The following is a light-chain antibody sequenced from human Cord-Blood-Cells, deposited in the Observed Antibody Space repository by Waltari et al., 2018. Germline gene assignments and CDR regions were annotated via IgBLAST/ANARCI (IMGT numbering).Light chain of an antibody. CDR2: SNN. V-gene: IGLV1-44*01. CDR3: AAWDDSLNGYV. Sequence: QSLLTQPHSASGTPGQRVTISCSGSSSNIGSNTVHWYQQLPGTAPKLLIYSNNQRPSGVPDRFSGSKSGTSASLAISGLQSEDEADYYCAAWDDSLNGYVFGTGTKVTVL. J-gene: IGLJ1*01. CDR1: SSNIGSNT.